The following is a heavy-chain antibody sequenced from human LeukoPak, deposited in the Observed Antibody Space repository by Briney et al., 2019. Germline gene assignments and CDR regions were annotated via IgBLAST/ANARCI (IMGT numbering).Heavy chain of an antibody. J-gene: IGHJ6*03. CDR1: GGTFSSYA. V-gene: IGHV1-69*06. CDR3: ARVRAARVYYYYYMDV. CDR2: IIPIFGTA. Sequence: GASVKVSCKASGGTFSSYAISWVRQAPGQGLEWMGGIIPIFGTANYAQKFQGRVTITADKSTSTAYMELSSLRSADTAVYYCARVRAARVYYYYYMDVWGKGTTVTVSS. D-gene: IGHD6-6*01.